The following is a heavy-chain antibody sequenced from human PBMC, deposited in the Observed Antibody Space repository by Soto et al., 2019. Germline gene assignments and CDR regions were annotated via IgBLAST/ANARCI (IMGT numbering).Heavy chain of an antibody. CDR2: INHSGST. V-gene: IGHV4-34*01. CDR1: GGSFSGYY. Sequence: SETLSLTCAVYGGSFSGYYWSWIRQPPGKGLEWIGEINHSGSTNYNPSLKSRVTISVDTSKNQFSLKLSSVTAADTAVYYCARGRRSRTRGSGSYFPFYYGMDVWGQGTTVTVSS. D-gene: IGHD3-10*01. CDR3: ARGRRSRTRGSGSYFPFYYGMDV. J-gene: IGHJ6*02.